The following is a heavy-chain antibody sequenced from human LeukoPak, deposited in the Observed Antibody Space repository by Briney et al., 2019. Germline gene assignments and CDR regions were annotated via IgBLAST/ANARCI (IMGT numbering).Heavy chain of an antibody. Sequence: ASVKVSCKASGYTFTGYYMHWVRQAPGQGLEWVGWINPNSGGTNYAQKFQGRVTMTRDTSISTAYMELSRLRSDDTAVYYCASPHVSSSGAFDIWGQGTMVTVSS. D-gene: IGHD6-6*01. CDR1: GYTFTGYY. CDR3: ASPHVSSSGAFDI. J-gene: IGHJ3*02. CDR2: INPNSGGT. V-gene: IGHV1-2*02.